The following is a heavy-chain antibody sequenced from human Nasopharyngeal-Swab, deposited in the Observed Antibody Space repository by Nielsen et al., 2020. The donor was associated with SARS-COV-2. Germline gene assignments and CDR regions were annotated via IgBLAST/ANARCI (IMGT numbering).Heavy chain of an antibody. CDR1: GFTFNSYG. D-gene: IGHD4-11*01. V-gene: IGHV3-21*01. J-gene: IGHJ4*02. Sequence: GESLKISCAASGFTFNSYGMNWVRQAPGKGLEWVSSISSYSSYIYYAASVKGRFTISRDNARNSLYLQMKSLRLEDTAVYFCARDWGQGMTTVSKGYDYWGQGTLVTASS. CDR3: ARDWGQGMTTVSKGYDY. CDR2: ISSYSSYI.